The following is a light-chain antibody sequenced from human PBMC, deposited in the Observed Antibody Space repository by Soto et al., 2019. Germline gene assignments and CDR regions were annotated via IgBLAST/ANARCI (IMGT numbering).Light chain of an antibody. J-gene: IGLJ7*01. Sequence: QSVLTQPPSVSGAPGQRVAISCTGSSSNIGAEYDVHWYQQLPGTAPKRLIYGDNNRPSGVPDRFSGSKSGTSASLAITGLQPEDEADYYCQSYDSSLTTFVFG. CDR2: GDN. CDR1: SSNIGAEYD. CDR3: QSYDSSLTTFV. V-gene: IGLV1-40*01.